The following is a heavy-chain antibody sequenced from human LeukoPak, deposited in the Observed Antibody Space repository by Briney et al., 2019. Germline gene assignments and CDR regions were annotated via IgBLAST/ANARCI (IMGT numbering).Heavy chain of an antibody. D-gene: IGHD3-10*01. CDR3: ARDGRDTMVRGVILFDY. CDR2: ISAYNGNT. CDR1: GYTFTSYG. Sequence: ASVKVSCRASGYTFTSYGISWVRQAPGQGLEGRGWISAYNGNTNYAQKLQGRVTMTTDTSTSTAYMELRSLRSDDTAVYYCARDGRDTMVRGVILFDYWGQGTLVTVSS. J-gene: IGHJ4*02. V-gene: IGHV1-18*04.